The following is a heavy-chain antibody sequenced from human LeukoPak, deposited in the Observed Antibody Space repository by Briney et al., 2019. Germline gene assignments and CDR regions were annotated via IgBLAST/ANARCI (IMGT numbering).Heavy chain of an antibody. Sequence: SETLSLTCAVYGGSFSGYYWSWIRQPPGKGLEWSGEINHSGSTNYNPSLKSRVTISVDTSKNQFSLKLSSVTAADTAVYYCARGPLSGWTNFDYWGQGTLVTVSS. CDR3: ARGPLSGWTNFDY. CDR2: INHSGST. D-gene: IGHD6-19*01. CDR1: GGSFSGYY. J-gene: IGHJ4*02. V-gene: IGHV4-34*01.